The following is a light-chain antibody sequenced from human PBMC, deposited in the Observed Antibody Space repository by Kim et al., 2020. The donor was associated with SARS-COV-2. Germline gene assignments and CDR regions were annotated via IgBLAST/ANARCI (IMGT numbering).Light chain of an antibody. CDR1: NIDIGDFKY. J-gene: IGLJ2*01. CDR2: DVT. CDR3: CSYAGTYIMV. V-gene: IGLV2-11*01. Sequence: GQSVTISCTGTNIDIGDFKYVSWYQHHPGKVPKLMIYDVTKRPSGVPDRFSGSKSGDTASLTISGLQSEDEADYYCCSYAGTYIMVFGGGTQLTVL.